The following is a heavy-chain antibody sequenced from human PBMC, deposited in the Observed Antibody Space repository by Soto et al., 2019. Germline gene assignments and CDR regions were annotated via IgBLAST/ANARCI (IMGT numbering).Heavy chain of an antibody. J-gene: IGHJ6*02. CDR3: ARYNCNLRRVNYYYGMDV. CDR1: GYTFTGYY. V-gene: IGHV1-2*02. CDR2: INPNSGGT. D-gene: IGHD1-7*01. Sequence: ASVKVSCKASGYTFTGYYMHWVRQAPGQGLEWMGWINPNSGGTNYAQKFQGRVTMTRDTSISTAYMELSRLRSDDTAVYYCARYNCNLRRVNYYYGMDVWGQGTTLTVSS.